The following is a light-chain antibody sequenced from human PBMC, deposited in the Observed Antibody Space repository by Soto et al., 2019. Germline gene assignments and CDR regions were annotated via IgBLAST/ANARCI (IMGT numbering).Light chain of an antibody. V-gene: IGKV3-15*01. CDR3: QQFNNCPHT. J-gene: IGKJ2*01. CDR2: VAS. Sequence: EIVLTQAPATLSVSRGERGTLCCRASQSVNQKLGWYQQKHGQAPTLLIYVASYTSTRIPARFRGSVSATEYTLTISNLHAEDFAVYYCQQFNNCPHTVGQGT. CDR1: QSVNQK.